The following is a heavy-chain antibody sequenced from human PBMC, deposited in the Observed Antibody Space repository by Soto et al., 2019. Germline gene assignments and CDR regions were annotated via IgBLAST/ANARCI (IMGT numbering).Heavy chain of an antibody. V-gene: IGHV3-33*01. CDR1: GFTFSSYG. CDR3: ASCLQQLVLGAGGMDV. J-gene: IGHJ6*02. D-gene: IGHD6-13*01. CDR2: IWYDGSNK. Sequence: GGSLRLSCAASGFTFSSYGMHWVRQAPGKGLEWVAVIWYDGSNKYYADSVKGRFTISRDNSKNTLYLQMNSLRAEDTAVYYCASCLQQLVLGAGGMDVWGQGTTVTVSS.